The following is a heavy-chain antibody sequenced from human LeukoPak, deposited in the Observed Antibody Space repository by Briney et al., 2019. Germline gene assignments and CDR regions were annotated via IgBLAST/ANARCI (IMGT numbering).Heavy chain of an antibody. CDR2: INPNSGGT. Sequence: GASVKVSCKASGGTFSSYAISWVRQAPGQGLEWMGWINPNSGGTNYAQKFQGRVTMTRDTSISTAYMELSRLRSDDTAVYYCARSHYGAGGYWGQGTLVTVSS. CDR3: ARSHYGAGGY. V-gene: IGHV1-2*02. J-gene: IGHJ4*02. D-gene: IGHD4-17*01. CDR1: GGTFSSYA.